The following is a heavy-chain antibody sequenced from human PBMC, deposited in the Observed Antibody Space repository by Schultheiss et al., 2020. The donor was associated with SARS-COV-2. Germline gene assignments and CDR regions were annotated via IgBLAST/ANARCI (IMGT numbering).Heavy chain of an antibody. D-gene: IGHD5-12*01. Sequence: AGSLRLSCAASGFSVSNNYMNWVRQAPGKGLEWVSVIYSGGSTYYADSVKGRFTISRDNSKNTLHLQINSLRVGDTAVYYCARGGSGYANYGMDVWGQGTTVTVSS. V-gene: IGHV3-66*01. CDR1: GFSVSNNY. CDR3: ARGGSGYANYGMDV. CDR2: IYSGGST. J-gene: IGHJ6*02.